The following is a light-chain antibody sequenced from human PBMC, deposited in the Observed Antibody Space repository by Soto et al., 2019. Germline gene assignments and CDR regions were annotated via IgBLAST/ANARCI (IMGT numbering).Light chain of an antibody. CDR3: QQYNTYPWT. CDR2: DAS. CDR1: QSISSW. V-gene: IGKV1-5*01. J-gene: IGKJ1*01. Sequence: DIQMTQSPATLSASVGDRVTTTCRASQSISSWLAWYQQKPGKVPKLLIDDASSLESGVPSRFSSSGSGTEFTLTISSLQPDDFATYYCQQYNTYPWTFGQGTKV.